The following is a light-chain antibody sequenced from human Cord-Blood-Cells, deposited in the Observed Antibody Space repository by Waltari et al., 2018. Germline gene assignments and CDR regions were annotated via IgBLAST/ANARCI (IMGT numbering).Light chain of an antibody. Sequence: EIVLTQSPGTLSLSPGERATLSCRASQSVSSSYLAWYQQKPGQAPRLLIYGASSRATGIPDRFXGSGSGTDFTLTISRLXPEDFAVYYCQQYVSSPPWTFGQGTKVEIK. V-gene: IGKV3-20*01. CDR1: QSVSSSY. J-gene: IGKJ1*01. CDR3: QQYVSSPPWT. CDR2: GAS.